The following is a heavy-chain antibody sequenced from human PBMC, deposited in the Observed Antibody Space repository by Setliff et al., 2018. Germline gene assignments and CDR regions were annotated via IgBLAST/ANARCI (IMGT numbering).Heavy chain of an antibody. Sequence: PGGSLRLSCAASGFTFSEEWMSWVRQAPGKGLEWIGRIKSEIAGGTTDYGAPVKGRFTISRDDSKNTLLLQMNNLKTEDTALYYCTTAHYTGNSRTLDFWGPGTLVTVS. J-gene: IGHJ4*02. D-gene: IGHD1-26*01. CDR2: IKSEIAGGTT. CDR3: TTAHYTGNSRTLDF. V-gene: IGHV3-15*01. CDR1: GFTFSEEW.